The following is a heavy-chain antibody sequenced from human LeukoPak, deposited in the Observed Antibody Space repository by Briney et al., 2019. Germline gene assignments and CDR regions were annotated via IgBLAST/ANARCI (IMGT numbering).Heavy chain of an antibody. CDR3: ARDAAPGVPNPVLLDY. V-gene: IGHV3-48*03. CDR2: ISTSGNVI. D-gene: IGHD7-27*01. J-gene: IGHJ4*02. Sequence: GGSLRLSCAASGFAVSSYEMNWIRQAPGKGLEWVAYISTSGNVIYYADSVKGRFTISRDNARNSLYLQMNSLRAEDTAIYYCARDAAPGVPNPVLLDYWGQGTLVTVSS. CDR1: GFAVSSYE.